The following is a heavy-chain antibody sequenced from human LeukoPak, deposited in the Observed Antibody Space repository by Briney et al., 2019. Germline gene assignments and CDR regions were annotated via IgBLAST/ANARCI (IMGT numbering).Heavy chain of an antibody. CDR2: IYYSGST. V-gene: IGHV4-39*01. CDR1: GGSISSSSYY. D-gene: IGHD1-26*01. Sequence: SETLSLTCTVSGGSISSSSYYWGWIRQPPGTGLEWIGSIYYSGSTYYNPSLKSRVTISVDTSKNQFSLKLSSVTAADTAVYYCARHGGIVGVFDAFDIWGQGTMVTVSS. J-gene: IGHJ3*02. CDR3: ARHGGIVGVFDAFDI.